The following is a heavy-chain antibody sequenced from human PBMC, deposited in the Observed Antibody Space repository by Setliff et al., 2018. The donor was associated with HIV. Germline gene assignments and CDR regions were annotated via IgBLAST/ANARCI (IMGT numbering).Heavy chain of an antibody. Sequence: PSETLSLTCTVSGGSMNNDRLSWIRQPAGKGLEWIGRISTTGLTTYNPSLKSRVSLSVAASQNQFFLELTSMTAADTAVYYCARQKKSSSWSPNDYWGQGTLVTVSS. V-gene: IGHV4-4*07. CDR3: ARQKKSSSWSPNDY. D-gene: IGHD2-2*01. J-gene: IGHJ4*02. CDR1: GGSMNNDR. CDR2: ISTTGLT.